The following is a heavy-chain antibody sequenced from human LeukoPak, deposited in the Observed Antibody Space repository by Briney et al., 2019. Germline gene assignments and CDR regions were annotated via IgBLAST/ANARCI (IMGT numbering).Heavy chain of an antibody. CDR3: ARYYYGSGSYPDAYYYYGMDV. V-gene: IGHV4-31*03. J-gene: IGHJ6*04. Sequence: SETLSLTCTVSGGSISSGGYYWSWIRQHPGKGLQWIGYIYYSGSTYYNPSLKSRVTISVDTSKNQFSLKLSSVTAADTAVYYCARYYYGSGSYPDAYYYYGMDVWGKGTTVTVSS. CDR2: IYYSGST. CDR1: GGSISSGGYY. D-gene: IGHD3-10*01.